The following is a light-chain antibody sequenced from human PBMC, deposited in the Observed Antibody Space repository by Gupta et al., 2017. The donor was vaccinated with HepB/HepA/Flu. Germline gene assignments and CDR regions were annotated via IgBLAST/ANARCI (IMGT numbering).Light chain of an antibody. V-gene: IGLV2-23*01. Sequence: QSALTQPASVSGSPGQSITISCTGTSSDVGSYNLVSWYQQHPGKAPKLMIDEGSKRPAGVSNRFSGSKSGNTASLTIAGRQAEDEDDYYCGSYADPKVFGGGTKLTVL. CDR1: SSDVGSYNL. CDR3: GSYADPKV. CDR2: EGS. J-gene: IGLJ2*01.